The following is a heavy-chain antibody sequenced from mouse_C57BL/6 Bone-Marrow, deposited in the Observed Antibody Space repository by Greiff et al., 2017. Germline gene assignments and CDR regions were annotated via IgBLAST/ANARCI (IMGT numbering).Heavy chain of an antibody. CDR2: ISNGGGST. CDR1: GFTFSDYY. D-gene: IGHD2-4*01. Sequence: EVKLMESGGGLVQPGGSLKLSCAASGFTFSDYYMYWVRQTPEKRLEWVAYISNGGGSTYYPDTVKGRFTISRDNAKNTLYLQLSRLKSEDTAMYYCAGGGDYGRYCFDYWGQGTTLTVSS. J-gene: IGHJ2*01. V-gene: IGHV5-12*01. CDR3: AGGGDYGRYCFDY.